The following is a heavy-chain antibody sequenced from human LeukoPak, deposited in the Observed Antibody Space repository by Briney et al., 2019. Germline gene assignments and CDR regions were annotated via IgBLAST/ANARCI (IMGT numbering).Heavy chain of an antibody. V-gene: IGHV4-39*01. CDR3: ARQRGWGNWAFDM. CDR1: GGSISSSDYY. D-gene: IGHD3-10*01. Sequence: SETLSLTCTVSGGSISSSDYYWGWIRQPPGKGLEWIATIYYSGKTYYNPSLKSRVTISVDTSNNQFSLRLRSVTAADTTVYYCARQRGWGNWAFDMWGQGTVVTVSS. CDR2: IYYSGKT. J-gene: IGHJ3*02.